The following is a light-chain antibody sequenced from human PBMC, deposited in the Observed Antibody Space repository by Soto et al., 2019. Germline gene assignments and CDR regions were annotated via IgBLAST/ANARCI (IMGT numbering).Light chain of an antibody. Sequence: DIQMTQSPSSLSASIGDRVTITCQASQDIRKSLNWYQQRPGKAPRVLIYDASTLEAGVPSRFSGSGSGTDFTFTISSLQPEDLATYYCQQYDNLLTFGGGPRWRSN. CDR3: QQYDNLLT. CDR2: DAS. J-gene: IGKJ4*01. CDR1: QDIRKS. V-gene: IGKV1-33*01.